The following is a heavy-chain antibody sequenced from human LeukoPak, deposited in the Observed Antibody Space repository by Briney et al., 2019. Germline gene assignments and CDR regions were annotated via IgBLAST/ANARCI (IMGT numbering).Heavy chain of an antibody. D-gene: IGHD3-16*02. Sequence: ASVKVSCKASGYTFTSYYMHWVRQAPGQGLEWMGIINPSGGSTSYAQKFQGRVTMTRDTSTSTVYMELSSLRSEDTAVYYCARDQMITFGGVIVITEGGFDPWGQGTLVTVSS. CDR2: INPSGGST. J-gene: IGHJ5*02. CDR1: GYTFTSYY. CDR3: ARDQMITFGGVIVITEGGFDP. V-gene: IGHV1-46*01.